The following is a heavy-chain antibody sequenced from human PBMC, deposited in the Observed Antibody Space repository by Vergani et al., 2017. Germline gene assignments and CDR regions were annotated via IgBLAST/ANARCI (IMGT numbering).Heavy chain of an antibody. J-gene: IGHJ4*02. CDR3: SRGDYGSLTGYRY. V-gene: IGHV1-46*03. CDR1: GYTFSNYY. Sequence: QVQVVQSGAEVKKSGASVKVSCKTSGYTFSNYYMHWVRQAPGQGLEWMGIINPSGGHTNYAQKFQGRVTMTRDTSKSTVYMELRSLRSEDKAIYYCSRGDYGSLTGYRYWGQGTLVTVSA. D-gene: IGHD3-9*01. CDR2: INPSGGHT.